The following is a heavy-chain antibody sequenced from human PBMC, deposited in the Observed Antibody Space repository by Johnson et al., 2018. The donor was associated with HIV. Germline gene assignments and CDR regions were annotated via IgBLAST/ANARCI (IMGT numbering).Heavy chain of an antibody. Sequence: VESGGGVVQPGGSLRLSCAASGFTFSSYWMSWVRQAPGKGLEWISYISSSGSTIYYADSVKGRFTISRDNAKNSLYLQVTSLRAEDTAVYYCARNSYGDRAFDIWGQGTMVTVSS. CDR3: ARNSYGDRAFDI. CDR2: ISSSGSTI. D-gene: IGHD4-17*01. J-gene: IGHJ3*02. CDR1: GFTFSSYW. V-gene: IGHV3-48*04.